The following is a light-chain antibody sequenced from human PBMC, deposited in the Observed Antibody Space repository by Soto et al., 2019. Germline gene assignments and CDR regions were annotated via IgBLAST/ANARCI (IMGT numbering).Light chain of an antibody. CDR1: QSVNRRY. CDR3: QQYGSSPYT. Sequence: EIVLTQSPGTLSLSPGERATLSCRASQSVNRRYLAWYQQKPGQAPRLLIYGASNRATGIPDRFSGTGSGTDFALIINRLEPEDFAVYYCQQYGSSPYTFGLGPKLEIK. J-gene: IGKJ2*01. V-gene: IGKV3-20*01. CDR2: GAS.